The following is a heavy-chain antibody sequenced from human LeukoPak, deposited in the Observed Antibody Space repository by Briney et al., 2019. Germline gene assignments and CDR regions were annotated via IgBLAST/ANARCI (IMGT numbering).Heavy chain of an antibody. CDR2: ISGEGGRT. V-gene: IGHV3-43*02. Sequence: AWGSLRLSCADSGFTLDDYAVQGVRHAAGRGLEGVSLISGEGGRTYDADTVKGRITISRDNSKRSLYLQMNSLRAEDTSLYYCAKGRRGYYGSGSLCLYVGMVVWGEGGTVTVSS. CDR1: GFTLDDYA. J-gene: IGHJ6*01. CDR3: AKGRRGYYGSGSLCLYVGMVV. D-gene: IGHD3-10*01.